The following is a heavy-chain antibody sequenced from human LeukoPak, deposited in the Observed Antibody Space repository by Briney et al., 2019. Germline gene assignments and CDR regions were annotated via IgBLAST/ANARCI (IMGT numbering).Heavy chain of an antibody. J-gene: IGHJ4*02. V-gene: IGHV3-74*01. CDR3: ARGPNSNWSGLDF. CDR1: GCSFSGHW. CDR2: ISPTGSTT. D-gene: IGHD6-6*01. Sequence: GGSLRLSCTASGCSFSGHWMHWARQLPGKGLVWVSRISPTGSTTSYADSVKGRFTVSRDNAKNTLYLQVNNLRAEDTAVYYCARGPNSNWSGLDFWGQGTLLTVSS.